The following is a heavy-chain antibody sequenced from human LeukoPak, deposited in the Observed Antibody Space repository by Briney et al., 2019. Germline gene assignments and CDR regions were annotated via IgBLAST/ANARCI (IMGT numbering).Heavy chain of an antibody. D-gene: IGHD5-18*01. Sequence: GGSLRLSCAASGFTFSSYAMSWVRQAPGKGLEWVSAISGSGGSTYYADSVKGRFTISRDNSKNTLYLQMNSLRAEDMAVYYCAKDVPGYSYGLLGYYFDYWGQGTLVTVSS. CDR1: GFTFSSYA. V-gene: IGHV3-23*01. CDR3: AKDVPGYSYGLLGYYFDY. CDR2: ISGSGGST. J-gene: IGHJ4*02.